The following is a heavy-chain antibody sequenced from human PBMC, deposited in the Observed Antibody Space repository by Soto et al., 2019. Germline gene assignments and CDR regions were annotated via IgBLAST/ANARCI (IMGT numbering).Heavy chain of an antibody. CDR3: ARRVGGSASGFDY. D-gene: IGHD6-25*01. V-gene: IGHV1-69*01. CDR1: GDIFSTNA. Sequence: QVQLVQSGAEVKKPGSSVKVSCRASGDIFSTNAITWVRQTPGEGLEWMGVIVPILGTTKYAQKFQGRATITADDSTSTVNMELSSLRSEDTAVYYCARRVGGSASGFDYWGQGTQVTVSS. CDR2: IVPILGTT. J-gene: IGHJ4*02.